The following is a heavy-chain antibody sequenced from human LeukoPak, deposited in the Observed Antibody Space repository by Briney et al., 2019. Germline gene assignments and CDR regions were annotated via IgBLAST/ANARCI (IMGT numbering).Heavy chain of an antibody. CDR1: GASINTYF. D-gene: IGHD5-18*01. CDR2: IYHSGST. V-gene: IGHV4-59*12. Sequence: SETLSLTCTVSGASINTYFWSWIRQPPGKGLEWIAYIYHSGSTTYNPSLKSRVTMSVDTSKNQFSLKLSSVTAADTAVYYCAREVWGYSYGLGGHDYWGQGTLVTVSS. CDR3: AREVWGYSYGLGGHDY. J-gene: IGHJ4*02.